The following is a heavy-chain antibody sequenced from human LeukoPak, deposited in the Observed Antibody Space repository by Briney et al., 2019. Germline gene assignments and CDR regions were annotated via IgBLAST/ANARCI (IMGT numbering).Heavy chain of an antibody. CDR3: ARDSSGYYSSYYMDV. CDR1: GGYISSSSYY. J-gene: IGHJ6*03. D-gene: IGHD3-22*01. V-gene: IGHV4-39*07. CDR2: IYYSGST. Sequence: SETLSLTCTVSGGYISSSSYYWGWIRQPPGKGLEWIGSIYYSGSTYYNPSLKSRVTISVDTSKNQFSLKLSSVTAADTAVYYCARDSSGYYSSYYMDVWGKGTTVTVSS.